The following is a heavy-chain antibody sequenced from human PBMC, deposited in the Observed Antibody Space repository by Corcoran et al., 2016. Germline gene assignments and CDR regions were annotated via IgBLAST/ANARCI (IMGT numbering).Heavy chain of an antibody. CDR1: GFTFSNAW. V-gene: IGHV3-15*07. J-gene: IGHJ6*02. CDR3: TTEDIVVVVAATGYYGMDV. D-gene: IGHD2-15*01. CDR2: IKSKTDGGTT. Sequence: EVQLVESGGGLVKPGGSLRLSCAASGFTFSNAWMNWVRQAPGKGLEWVGRIKSKTDGGTTDYAAPVKGRFTISRDDSKNTLYLQMNSMKTEDTALYYCTTEDIVVVVAATGYYGMDVGGQGTTVTVSS.